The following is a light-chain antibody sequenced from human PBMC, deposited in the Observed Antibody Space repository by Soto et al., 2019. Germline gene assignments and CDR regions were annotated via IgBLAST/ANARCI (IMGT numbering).Light chain of an antibody. Sequence: IQMTQSPSSVSASVGDRVTITCRASQSIHIWLAWYQQKPGKAPRLLIYDASSLESGVPSRFSGSGSGTEFTLTISSLQPDDFATYYCQQYNSYSWTFGQGTKVDIK. CDR1: QSIHIW. J-gene: IGKJ1*01. V-gene: IGKV1-5*01. CDR2: DAS. CDR3: QQYNSYSWT.